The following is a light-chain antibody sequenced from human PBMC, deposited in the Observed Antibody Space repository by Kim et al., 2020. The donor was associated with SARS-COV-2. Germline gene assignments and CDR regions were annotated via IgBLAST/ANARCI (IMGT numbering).Light chain of an antibody. V-gene: IGLV3-19*01. CDR3: NSRDSSGNWV. CDR1: SLRSYY. J-gene: IGLJ3*02. Sequence: SSELTQDPAVSVALGQTVRITCQGDSLRSYYASWYQQKPGQAPVLVIYGKNNRPSGIPDRFSGSSSGNTASLTITGVQAEDEADYYCNSRDSSGNWVFGGGTQLTVL. CDR2: GKN.